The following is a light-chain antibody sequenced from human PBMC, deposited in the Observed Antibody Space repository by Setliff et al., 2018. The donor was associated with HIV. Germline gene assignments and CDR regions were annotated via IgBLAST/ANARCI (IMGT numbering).Light chain of an antibody. CDR3: AAWNDRPTGIYG. V-gene: IGLV1-47*01. CDR1: SSNIETHY. J-gene: IGLJ1*01. Sequence: QSVLTQPPSASGAPGQTVTISCSGSSSNIETHYVYWYQQFPGTAPKLPIYRNDQRPSGVPARFSGSKSGTSAALTISDLRAEDEAEYFCAAWNDRPTGIYGFGTGTKVTVL. CDR2: RND.